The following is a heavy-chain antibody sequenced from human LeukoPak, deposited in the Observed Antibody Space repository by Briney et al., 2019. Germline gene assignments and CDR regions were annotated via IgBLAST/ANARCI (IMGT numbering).Heavy chain of an antibody. CDR3: ARDNIAYGSGSYLGY. CDR1: GFTFNNLA. D-gene: IGHD3-10*01. J-gene: IGHJ4*02. V-gene: IGHV3-30*04. Sequence: GRSLRLSCAASGFTFNNLAMHWVRQAPGKGLEWVAIISHDGSKKDYADSVKGRFTLSRDNSQNTLYVQMNSLGVEDTAVYYCARDNIAYGSGSYLGYWGQGTLVIVSS. CDR2: ISHDGSKK.